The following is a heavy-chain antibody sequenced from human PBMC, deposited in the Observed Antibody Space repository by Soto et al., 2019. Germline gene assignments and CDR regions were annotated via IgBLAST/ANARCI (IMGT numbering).Heavy chain of an antibody. Sequence: ASVKVSCKASGYTFTSYYMHWVRQAPGQGLEWMGIINPSGGSTSYAQKFQGRVTMTRDTSTSTVYMELSSLRSEDTAVYYCARDIGAGYCSGGSCYQHYFDYWGQGTLVTVSS. J-gene: IGHJ4*02. D-gene: IGHD2-15*01. CDR3: ARDIGAGYCSGGSCYQHYFDY. CDR1: GYTFTSYY. V-gene: IGHV1-46*01. CDR2: INPSGGST.